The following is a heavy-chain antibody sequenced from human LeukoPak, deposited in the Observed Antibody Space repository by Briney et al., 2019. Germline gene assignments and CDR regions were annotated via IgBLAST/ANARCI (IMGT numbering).Heavy chain of an antibody. D-gene: IGHD5-12*01. CDR2: INGDGSDT. V-gene: IGHV3-74*01. Sequence: PGGSLRLSCAASGFTFSNYWMHRVRQAPGKGLVCVSRINGDGSDTNYADSVRGRFTISRDNAKNTLSLQMNSLRAEDTAVYYCARALGGYGHFDYWGQGTLVTVSS. CDR1: GFTFSNYW. CDR3: ARALGGYGHFDY. J-gene: IGHJ4*02.